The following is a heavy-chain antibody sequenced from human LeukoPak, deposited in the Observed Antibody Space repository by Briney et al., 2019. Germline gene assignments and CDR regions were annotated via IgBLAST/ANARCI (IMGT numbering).Heavy chain of an antibody. CDR2: ISSSGSTI. V-gene: IGHV3-48*03. CDR1: GFTFSSYE. D-gene: IGHD2-2*01. Sequence: GGSLRLSCAASGFTFSSYEMNWVRQAPGKGLEWVSYISSSGSTIYYADSVKGRFTIPRDNAKNSLYLQMNSLRAEDTAVYYCARDKFVVVPAAIGPFDYWGQGTLVTVSS. CDR3: ARDKFVVVPAAIGPFDY. J-gene: IGHJ4*02.